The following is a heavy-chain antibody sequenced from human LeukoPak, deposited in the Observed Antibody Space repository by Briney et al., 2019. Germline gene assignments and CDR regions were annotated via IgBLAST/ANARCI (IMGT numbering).Heavy chain of an antibody. V-gene: IGHV4-34*01. Sequence: SETLSLTCAVYGGSFSGYYWSWIRQPPGKGLEWIGEINHSGSTNYNPSLKSRVTISVDTSKNQFSLKLSSVTAADTAVYYCARDPLPPIAARPALPYFDLWGRGTLVTVSS. D-gene: IGHD6-6*01. CDR2: INHSGST. CDR3: ARDPLPPIAARPALPYFDL. J-gene: IGHJ2*01. CDR1: GGSFSGYY.